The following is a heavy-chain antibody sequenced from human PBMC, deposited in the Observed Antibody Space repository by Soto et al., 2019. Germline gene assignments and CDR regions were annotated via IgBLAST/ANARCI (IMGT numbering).Heavy chain of an antibody. CDR2: IWYDGSNK. CDR3: ARDRHGDYEDNWFDP. Sequence: PGGSLRLSCAASGFTFSSYGMHWVRQAPGKGLEWVAVIWYDGSNKYYADSVKGRFTISRDNSKNTLYLQMNSLRAEDTAVYYCARDRHGDYEDNWFDPWGQGTLVTVSS. J-gene: IGHJ5*02. V-gene: IGHV3-33*01. D-gene: IGHD4-17*01. CDR1: GFTFSSYG.